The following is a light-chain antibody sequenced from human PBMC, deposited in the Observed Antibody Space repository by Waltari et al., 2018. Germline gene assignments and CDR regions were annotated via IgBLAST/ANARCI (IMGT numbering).Light chain of an antibody. CDR2: EGN. J-gene: IGLJ3*02. V-gene: IGLV2-23*01. CDR1: SIDVGGYNL. Sequence: QSALTQPASVSGSPGQSITISCTRPSIDVGGYNLVSWYQQHPGKAPKLIIYEGNKWPSGVSHRFSGSKSGNTASLTISGLQAEDEADYYCCSFAGSTTWVFGGGTTLTVL. CDR3: CSFAGSTTWV.